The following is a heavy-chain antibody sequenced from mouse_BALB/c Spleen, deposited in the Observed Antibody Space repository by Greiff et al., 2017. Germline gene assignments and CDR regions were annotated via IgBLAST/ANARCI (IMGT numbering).Heavy chain of an antibody. CDR3: ARWIITTATFAY. Sequence: EVQLVESGPSLVKPSQTLSLTCSVTGDSITSCYWNWIRKFPGNKLEYMGYISYSGSTYYNPSLKSRISITRDTSKNQYYLQLNSVTTEDTATYYCARWIITTATFAYWGQGTLVTVSA. V-gene: IGHV3-8*02. CDR1: GDSITSCY. D-gene: IGHD1-2*01. CDR2: ISYSGST. J-gene: IGHJ3*01.